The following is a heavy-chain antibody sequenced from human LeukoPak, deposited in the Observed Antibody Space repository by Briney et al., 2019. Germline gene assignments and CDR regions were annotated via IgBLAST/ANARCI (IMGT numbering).Heavy chain of an antibody. CDR2: IYSSGST. CDR1: GGSISTYY. J-gene: IGHJ3*02. CDR3: ARPADDGFDI. D-gene: IGHD6-25*01. Sequence: SETLSPTCTVSGGSISTYYWSWIRQPAGKGLEWIGRIYSSGSTNYNPSLKSRVTMSVDTSKNQFSLKLSSVTAADTAVYYCARPADDGFDIWGQGTMVTVSA. V-gene: IGHV4-4*07.